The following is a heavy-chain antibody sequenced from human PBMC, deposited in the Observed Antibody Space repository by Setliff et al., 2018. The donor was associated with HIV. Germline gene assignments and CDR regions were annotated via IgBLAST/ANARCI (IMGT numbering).Heavy chain of an antibody. CDR1: GGSISSSSYY. CDR3: ARRDRGDYYDSSGYYQRWFDP. V-gene: IGHV4-39*01. Sequence: PSETLSLTCTVSGGSISSSSYYWGWIRQPPGKGLEWIGSIDYSGSTYYNPSLKSRVTLPVDTSKNQFTLKLSSVTAADTSVYFCARRDRGDYYDSSGYYQRWFDPWGRGTLVTAPQ. J-gene: IGHJ5*02. D-gene: IGHD3-22*01. CDR2: IDYSGST.